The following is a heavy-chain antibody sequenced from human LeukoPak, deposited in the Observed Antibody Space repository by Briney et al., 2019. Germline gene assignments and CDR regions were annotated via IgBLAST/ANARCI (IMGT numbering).Heavy chain of an antibody. D-gene: IGHD3-22*01. J-gene: IGHJ4*02. V-gene: IGHV3-23*01. CDR1: GFTFSDYG. Sequence: GGSLRLSCAASGFTFSDYGMSWVRQAPGKGQEWVSTICGSGGCPYYADSVRGRFTISRDNSKNTLYLQLNSLRAEDTAIYFCAKDLTYYYDTSASHRGEFDSWGQGTLVTVSS. CDR3: AKDLTYYYDTSASHRGEFDS. CDR2: ICGSGGCP.